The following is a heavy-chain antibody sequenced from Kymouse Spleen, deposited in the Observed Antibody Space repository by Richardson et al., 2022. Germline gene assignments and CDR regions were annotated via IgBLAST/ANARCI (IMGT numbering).Heavy chain of an antibody. CDR2: IWYDGSNK. D-gene: IGHD3-3*01. V-gene: IGHV3-33*01. J-gene: IGHJ4*02. Sequence: QVQLVESGGGVVQPGRSLRLSCAASGFTFSSYGMHWVRQAPGKGLEWVAVIWYDGSNKYYADSVKGRFTISRDNSKNTLYLQMNSLRAEDTAVYYCARAYTIFGVVGDYWGQGTLVTVSS. CDR3: ARAYTIFGVVGDY. CDR1: GFTFSSYG.